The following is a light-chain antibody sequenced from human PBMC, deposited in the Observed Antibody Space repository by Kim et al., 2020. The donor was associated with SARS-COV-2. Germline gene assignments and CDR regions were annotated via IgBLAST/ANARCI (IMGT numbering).Light chain of an antibody. V-gene: IGKV2-30*01. J-gene: IGKJ2*03. Sequence: PPSSSSRSSHTLVSTAAHPYLTWFQHRPAHSPSRLLYTLSQRHSGVPYRFSRSGSGTDFPLRISSVEAEYVVVYYSMQDIHSPYSLGQGTKLEI. CDR3: MQDIHSPYS. CDR2: TLS. CDR1: HTLVSTAAHPY.